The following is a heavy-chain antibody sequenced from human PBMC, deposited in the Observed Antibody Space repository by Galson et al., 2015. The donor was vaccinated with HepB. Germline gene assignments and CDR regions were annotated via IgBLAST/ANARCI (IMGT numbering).Heavy chain of an antibody. CDR1: GFTFSSYW. J-gene: IGHJ4*02. D-gene: IGHD6-13*01. Sequence: SLRLSCAASGFTFSSYWMHWVRQAPGKGLVWVSRIYSDGSSTNYADSVKGRFTISRDNPKNTLYLQMNSLRAEDTAVYYCAREGGYSSSWLPVWLGYWGQGTLVTVSS. CDR3: AREGGYSSSWLPVWLGY. CDR2: IYSDGSST. V-gene: IGHV3-74*01.